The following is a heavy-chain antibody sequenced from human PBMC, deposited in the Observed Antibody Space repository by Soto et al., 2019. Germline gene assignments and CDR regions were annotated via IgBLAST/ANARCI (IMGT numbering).Heavy chain of an antibody. CDR1: GGSINSGGYY. Sequence: QVHLQESGPGLVKPSQTLSLTCTVSGGSINSGGYYWTWIRQHPGKGLEYIGYIHYSGSTYYNPSLTSRVTISIDTSKNQLSLKLGSVTAADKAVYYCERTQHIAVNVGFDYWGQGAIVTVSS. CDR3: ERTQHIAVNVGFDY. D-gene: IGHD6-19*01. J-gene: IGHJ4*02. V-gene: IGHV4-31*03. CDR2: IHYSGST.